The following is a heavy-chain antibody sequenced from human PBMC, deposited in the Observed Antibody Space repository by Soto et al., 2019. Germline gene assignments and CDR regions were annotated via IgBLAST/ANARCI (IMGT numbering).Heavy chain of an antibody. V-gene: IGHV3-9*01. D-gene: IGHD4-17*01. CDR1: GFTFDDYA. Sequence: DVQLVESGGGLVQPGRSLRLSCAASGFTFDDYAMHWVRQAPGKGLEWVSGISWNSGSIGYADSVKGRFTISRDNAKNSLYLQMNSLRAEDTALYYCAKDSDYGDYGPFDYWGQGTLVTVSS. CDR2: ISWNSGSI. CDR3: AKDSDYGDYGPFDY. J-gene: IGHJ4*02.